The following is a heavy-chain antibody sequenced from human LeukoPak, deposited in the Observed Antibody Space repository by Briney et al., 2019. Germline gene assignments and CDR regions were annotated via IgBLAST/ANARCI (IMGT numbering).Heavy chain of an antibody. CDR1: GGSISSSNW. J-gene: IGHJ6*03. Sequence: SETLSLTCAVSGGSISSSNWWSWVRPPPGKGLEWIGEIYHSGSTNYNPSLKSRVTISVDKSKNQFSLKLSSVAAADTAVYYCARLGWFGELFQSIYYYYYMDVWGKGTTVTISS. D-gene: IGHD3-10*01. CDR2: IYHSGST. V-gene: IGHV4-4*02. CDR3: ARLGWFGELFQSIYYYYYMDV.